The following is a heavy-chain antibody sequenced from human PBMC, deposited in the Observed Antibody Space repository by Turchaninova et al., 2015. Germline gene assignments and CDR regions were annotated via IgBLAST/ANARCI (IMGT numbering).Heavy chain of an antibody. J-gene: IGHJ4*02. D-gene: IGHD1-26*01. CDR3: ARGAVGSTISYYFDF. CDR2: IWYDGRNK. V-gene: IGHV3-33*01. CDR1: GFTFSSYA. Sequence: GRSLRLSCAASGFTFSSYAMYWVRQAPGKGLEWVALIWYDGRNKYYGDSVKGRFTISRDNSKNTLHLQMNSLRAEDTAVYFCARGAVGSTISYYFDFWGQGSLVTVSS.